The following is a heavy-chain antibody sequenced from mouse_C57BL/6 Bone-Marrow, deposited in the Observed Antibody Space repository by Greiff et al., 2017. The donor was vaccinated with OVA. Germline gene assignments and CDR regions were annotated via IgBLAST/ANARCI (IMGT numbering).Heavy chain of an antibody. CDR2: ISRGSSTI. V-gene: IGHV5-17*01. Sequence: EVKLVESGGGLVKPGGSLKLSCAASGFTFSDYGMHWVRQAPEKGLEWVAYISRGSSTIYYADTVKGRFTISRDNAKNTLFLQMTSRRSEDTAMYYCARINYWYFDVWGTGTTVTVSS. CDR3: ARINYWYFDV. J-gene: IGHJ1*03. CDR1: GFTFSDYG.